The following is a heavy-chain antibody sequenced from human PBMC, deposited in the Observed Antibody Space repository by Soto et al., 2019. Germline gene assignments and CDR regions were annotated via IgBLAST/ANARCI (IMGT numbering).Heavy chain of an antibody. CDR1: GFTFSSYG. Sequence: PGGSLRLSCAASGFTFSSYGMHWVRQAPGKGLEWVAVIWYDGGNKYYADSVKGRFTISRDDSKSIAYLQMNSLKTEDTAVYYCTRDTLLWFGELLYYYYYGMDVWGQGTTVTVSS. V-gene: IGHV3-33*01. D-gene: IGHD3-10*01. CDR3: TRDTLLWFGELLYYYYYGMDV. J-gene: IGHJ6*02. CDR2: IWYDGGNK.